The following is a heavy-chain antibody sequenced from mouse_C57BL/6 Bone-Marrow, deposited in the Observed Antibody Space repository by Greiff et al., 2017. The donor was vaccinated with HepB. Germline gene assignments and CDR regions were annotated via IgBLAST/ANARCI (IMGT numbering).Heavy chain of an antibody. V-gene: IGHV1-19*01. CDR2: INPYNGGT. CDR1: GYTFTDYY. Sequence: VQLQQSGPVLVKPGASVKMSCKASGYTFTDYYMNWVKQSHGKSLEWIGVINPYNGGTSYNQKFKGKATLTVDKSSSTAYMELNSLTSEDSAVYYCARKGGPDAMDYWGQGTSVTVSS. J-gene: IGHJ4*01. CDR3: ARKGGPDAMDY.